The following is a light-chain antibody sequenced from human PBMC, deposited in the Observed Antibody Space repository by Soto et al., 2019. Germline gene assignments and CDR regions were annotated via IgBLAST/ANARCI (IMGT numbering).Light chain of an antibody. Sequence: DIQMTQSPSSLSASVGDRVTITCQASQDIGNYLNWYQQRPGKAPKLLILDASSLDTGVPSRFSGSGSGTDFTFTISSLQSEDIATYXXXXXXXXPITFGQGTRLEIK. V-gene: IGKV1-33*01. CDR3: XXXXXXPIT. CDR2: DAS. CDR1: QDIGNY. J-gene: IGKJ5*01.